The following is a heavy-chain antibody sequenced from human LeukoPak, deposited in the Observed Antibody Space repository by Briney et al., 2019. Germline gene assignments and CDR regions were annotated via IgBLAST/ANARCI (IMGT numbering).Heavy chain of an antibody. Sequence: ASVTVSFTASVYTFTIYDINWVRQATGQGLERMGWMNPNSGNTGYAQKFQGRVTMTRNTYISTAYMELSSLRSEDAAVYYCARRGGLKTGGSCFDYWGQGTLVTVSS. D-gene: IGHD2-15*01. CDR1: VYTFTIYD. CDR3: ARRGGLKTGGSCFDY. V-gene: IGHV1-8*01. CDR2: MNPNSGNT. J-gene: IGHJ4*02.